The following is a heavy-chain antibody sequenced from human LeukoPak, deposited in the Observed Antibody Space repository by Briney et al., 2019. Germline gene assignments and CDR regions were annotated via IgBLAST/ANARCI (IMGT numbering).Heavy chain of an antibody. CDR1: GFTFSSYS. Sequence: GGSLRLSCAASGFTFSSYSMNWVRQAPGKGLEWVSYISSSSSTIDYADSVKGRFTISRDNAKNSLYLQMNSLRAEDTAVYYCARDLRLVMSYYDSSGYFPYAFDIWGQGTMVTVSS. V-gene: IGHV3-48*01. D-gene: IGHD3-22*01. CDR3: ARDLRLVMSYYDSSGYFPYAFDI. J-gene: IGHJ3*02. CDR2: ISSSSSTI.